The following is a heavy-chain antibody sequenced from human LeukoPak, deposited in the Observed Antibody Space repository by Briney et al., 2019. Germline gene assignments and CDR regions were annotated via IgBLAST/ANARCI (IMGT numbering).Heavy chain of an antibody. D-gene: IGHD1-26*01. CDR1: GFTFSSYS. J-gene: IGHJ4*02. CDR3: ARESISGHRDFDN. CDR2: ISSGSRTI. V-gene: IGHV3-48*02. Sequence: GGSLRLSCAASGFTFSSYSMNWVRQAPGKGLEWISYISSGSRTIYYADFVKDRFTVSRDNAKNSLYLQMRSLRDEDTAVYYCARESISGHRDFDNWGQGTLVTVS.